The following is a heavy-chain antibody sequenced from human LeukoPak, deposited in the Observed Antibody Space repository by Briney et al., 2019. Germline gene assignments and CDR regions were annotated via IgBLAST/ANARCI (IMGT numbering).Heavy chain of an antibody. D-gene: IGHD5-18*01. J-gene: IGHJ4*02. CDR1: GFTVSSNY. CDR2: IYSGGST. Sequence: GGSLRLSCAASGFTVSSNYMSWVRQAPGKGLEWVSVIYSGGSTYYADSVKGRFTISRDNSKNTLYLQMNSLRAEDTAVYYCARDRRVRGYSYGYFDYWGQGTLVTVSS. CDR3: ARDRRVRGYSYGYFDY. V-gene: IGHV3-66*01.